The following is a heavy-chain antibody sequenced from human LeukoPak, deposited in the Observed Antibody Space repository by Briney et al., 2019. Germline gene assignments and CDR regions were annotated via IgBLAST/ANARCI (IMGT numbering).Heavy chain of an antibody. J-gene: IGHJ5*02. CDR2: ISSSSYI. CDR3: ARDEYSSGWYWFDP. Sequence: GGSLRLSCAASGFTFSSYSMNWVRQAPGKGLEWVSSISSSSYIYYADSVKGRFTISRDNAKNSLYLQMNSLRAEDTAVYYCARDEYSSGWYWFDPWGQGTLVTVSS. D-gene: IGHD6-19*01. V-gene: IGHV3-21*01. CDR1: GFTFSSYS.